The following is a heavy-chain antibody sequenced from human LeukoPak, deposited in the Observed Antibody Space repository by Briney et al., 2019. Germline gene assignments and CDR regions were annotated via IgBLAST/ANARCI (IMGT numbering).Heavy chain of an antibody. V-gene: IGHV4-34*01. CDR3: ARLRSRYSSSWELDY. D-gene: IGHD6-13*01. Sequence: SETLSLTCAVYGGSFSGYYWSWIRQPPGKGLEWIGEINHSGSTNYNPSLKSRVTISVDTSKNQFSLKLSSVTAADTAVYYCARLRSRYSSSWELDYWGQGTLVTVSS. CDR2: INHSGST. CDR1: GGSFSGYY. J-gene: IGHJ4*02.